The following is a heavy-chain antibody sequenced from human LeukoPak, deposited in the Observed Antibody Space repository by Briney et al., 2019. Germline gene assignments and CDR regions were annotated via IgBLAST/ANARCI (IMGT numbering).Heavy chain of an antibody. CDR3: AREKRITMVRGAIGAFDI. D-gene: IGHD3-10*01. V-gene: IGHV4-4*07. J-gene: IGHJ3*02. CDR1: GGSISSYY. Sequence: SETLSLTCTVSGGSISSYYWSWIRQPAGKGLEWIGRIYTSGSTNYNPSLKSRVTISVDTSKNQFSLKLSSVTAADTAVYYCAREKRITMVRGAIGAFDIWGQGTMVTVSS. CDR2: IYTSGST.